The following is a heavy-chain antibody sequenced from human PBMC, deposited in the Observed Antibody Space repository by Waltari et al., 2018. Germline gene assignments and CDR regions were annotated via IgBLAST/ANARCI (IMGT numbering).Heavy chain of an antibody. Sequence: EVQLLESGGGLVQPGGSLRLSCAASAFIFTSYALSWVRQAPGKGLEWVSGISGSGGTTYYAASVKGRLTISRDNSNDTVYLQMNSLTAEDTAVYYCAKTQDFDFWSGSYFDHWGQGALVNVFS. CDR1: AFIFTSYA. V-gene: IGHV3-23*01. CDR2: ISGSGGTT. D-gene: IGHD3-3*01. CDR3: AKTQDFDFWSGSYFDH. J-gene: IGHJ4*02.